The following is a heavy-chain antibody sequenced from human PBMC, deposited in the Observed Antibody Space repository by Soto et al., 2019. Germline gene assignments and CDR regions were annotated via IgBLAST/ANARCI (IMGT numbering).Heavy chain of an antibody. D-gene: IGHD5-12*01. V-gene: IGHV6-1*01. J-gene: IGHJ5*02. CDR1: GDSVSSNTAS. Sequence: SQTLSLTCAISGDSVSSNTASWNWIRQSPTRGLAWLGRTYLRSKWYNDYAVSVKSRIIINPDTSNNQFSLQLNSLTPEDTAVYFCAKGDNLGPKTGYAFDPWGQGIMVTVSS. CDR2: TYLRSKWYN. CDR3: AKGDNLGPKTGYAFDP.